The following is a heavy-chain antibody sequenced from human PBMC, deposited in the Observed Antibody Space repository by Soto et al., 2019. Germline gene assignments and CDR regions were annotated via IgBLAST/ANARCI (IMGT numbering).Heavy chain of an antibody. CDR3: AKDITVAGSRWGYYYYYGLDV. V-gene: IGHV3-30*18. J-gene: IGHJ6*02. Sequence: GGSLRLSCAASGFTFSSYGIHWVRQAPGKGLEWVAVISYDGSNKYYADSVKARLTISRDNSKNTLYLQMNSLRAEDTAVYYCAKDITVAGSRWGYYYYYGLDVWGQGTTVTVSS. D-gene: IGHD6-19*01. CDR2: ISYDGSNK. CDR1: GFTFSSYG.